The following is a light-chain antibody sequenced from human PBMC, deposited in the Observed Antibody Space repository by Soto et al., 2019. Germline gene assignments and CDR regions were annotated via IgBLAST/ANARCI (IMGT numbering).Light chain of an antibody. J-gene: IGKJ4*01. CDR1: QKINTW. CDR2: EAS. CDR3: QQYEIYPLT. V-gene: IGKV1-5*03. Sequence: IQMTQSPSTLSASVGDRVTITCRASQKINTWVAWYQQRPGKAPQLLIYEASSLEPGVPSRFGGSGSGTDFTLTISSLQPDDFATYYCQQYEIYPLTFGGGTRVE.